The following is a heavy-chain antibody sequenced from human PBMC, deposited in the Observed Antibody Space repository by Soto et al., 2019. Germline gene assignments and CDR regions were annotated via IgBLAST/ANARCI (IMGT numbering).Heavy chain of an antibody. Sequence: GSLRLSCAASGFTFSSYGMHWVRQAPGKGLEWVAVIWYDGSNKYYADSVKGRFTISRDNSKNTLYLQMNSLRAEDTAVYYCARDSELYYYDSSGCLDYWGQGTLVTVSS. CDR1: GFTFSSYG. J-gene: IGHJ4*02. CDR3: ARDSELYYYDSSGCLDY. D-gene: IGHD3-22*01. CDR2: IWYDGSNK. V-gene: IGHV3-33*01.